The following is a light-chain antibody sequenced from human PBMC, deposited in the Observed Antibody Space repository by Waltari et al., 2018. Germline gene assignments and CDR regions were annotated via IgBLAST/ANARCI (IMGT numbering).Light chain of an antibody. CDR3: CSYAGSNTPVV. CDR2: EGS. V-gene: IGLV2-23*01. J-gene: IGLJ2*01. Sequence: QSALTQPASVSGSPGQSITISCTGTNSDVGGYNLVSWYQQHPGKAPKLMIYEGSKRPSGVSDRFSGSKSGNTASLAISGLQAEDEADYYCCSYAGSNTPVVFGGGTKLTVL. CDR1: NSDVGGYNL.